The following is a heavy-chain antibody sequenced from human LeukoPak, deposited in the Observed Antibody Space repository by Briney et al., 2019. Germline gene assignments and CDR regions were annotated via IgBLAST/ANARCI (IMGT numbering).Heavy chain of an antibody. J-gene: IGHJ4*02. Sequence: PGGSLRPSCAASGFTFSTYWMHWVRQAPGKGLVWVSLIDTDGSSTPYADSVKGRFTISRDNAKNTLYLQMNSLRAEDTAVYYCARVGGSSDFDYWGQGTLVTVSS. D-gene: IGHD3-10*01. V-gene: IGHV3-74*01. CDR2: IDTDGSST. CDR3: ARVGGSSDFDY. CDR1: GFTFSTYW.